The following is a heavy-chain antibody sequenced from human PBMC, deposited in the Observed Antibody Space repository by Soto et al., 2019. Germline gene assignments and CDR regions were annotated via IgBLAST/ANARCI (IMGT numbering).Heavy chain of an antibody. CDR1: GDSISTYL. CDR3: ARDGTYTSGWYNFDL. J-gene: IGHJ4*02. V-gene: IGHV4-4*07. Sequence: PSETLSLTCTVSGDSISTYLWSWIRQPAGKGLEWIGRMYSTGTTNYNPSLKSRVSMSIDMSKNQFSLKLRSVTAADTAVYYCARDGTYTSGWYNFDLWGPGTLVTVSS. D-gene: IGHD6-13*01. CDR2: MYSTGTT.